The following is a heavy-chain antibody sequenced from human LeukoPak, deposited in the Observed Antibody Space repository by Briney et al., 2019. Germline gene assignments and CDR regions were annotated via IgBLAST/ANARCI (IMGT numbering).Heavy chain of an antibody. CDR1: GFTFSSFG. CDR2: ISRSGSTI. V-gene: IGHV3-48*04. CDR3: ARGGTPNWFDP. J-gene: IGHJ5*02. Sequence: GGSLRLSCVASGFTFSSFGMNWVRQAPGKGLEWVSYISRSGSTIYYADSVKGRFTISRDNAKSSLYLQMNSLRAEDTAVYYCARGGTPNWFDPWGQGTLDTVSS. D-gene: IGHD2-15*01.